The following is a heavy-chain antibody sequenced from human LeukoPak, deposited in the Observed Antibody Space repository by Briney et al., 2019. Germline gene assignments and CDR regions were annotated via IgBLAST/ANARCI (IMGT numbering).Heavy chain of an antibody. CDR3: ARVLRTSGAQMATISGY. V-gene: IGHV7-4-1*02. CDR2: INTNTGNP. D-gene: IGHD5-24*01. Sequence: ASVKVSCKASGYTFTSYAMNWVRQAPGQGLEWKGWINTNTGNPTYAQGFTGRFVFSLDTSVSTAYLQISSLKAEDTAVYYCARVLRTSGAQMATISGYWGQGTLVTVSS. J-gene: IGHJ4*02. CDR1: GYTFTSYA.